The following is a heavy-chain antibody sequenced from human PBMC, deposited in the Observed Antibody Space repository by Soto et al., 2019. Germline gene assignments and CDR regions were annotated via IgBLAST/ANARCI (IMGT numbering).Heavy chain of an antibody. J-gene: IGHJ6*02. V-gene: IGHV4-59*01. Sequence: SETLSLTCTVSGGSISSYYGSWIRQPPGKGLEWIGYIYYSGSTNYNPSLKSRVTISVDTSKNQFSLKLSSVTAADTAVYYCARRARYFYYVMDVGRQATTVTVYS. CDR2: IYYSGST. CDR1: GGSISSYY. CDR3: ARRARYFYYVMDV.